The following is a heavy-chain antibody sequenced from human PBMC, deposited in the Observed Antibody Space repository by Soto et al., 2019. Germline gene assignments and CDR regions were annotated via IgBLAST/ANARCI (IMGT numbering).Heavy chain of an antibody. CDR2: INPNSGGT. V-gene: IGHV1-2*02. J-gene: IGHJ4*02. CDR1: GYTFTGYY. Sequence: ASVKVSCKASGYTFTGYYMHWVRQAPGQGLEWTGWINPNSGGTNYAQKFQGRVTMTRDTSISTAYMELSRLRSDDTAVYYCARFSNYYGSGSYSVYYFDYWGQGTLVTVSS. D-gene: IGHD3-10*01. CDR3: ARFSNYYGSGSYSVYYFDY.